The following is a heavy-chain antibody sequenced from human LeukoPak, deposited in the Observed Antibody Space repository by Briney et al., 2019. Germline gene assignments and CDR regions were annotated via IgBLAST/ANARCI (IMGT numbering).Heavy chain of an antibody. CDR3: ARLGDGDNLRYFDY. Sequence: SETLSLTCTVSGGSISSFYWSWIRQSPGKGLEWIGYIYYSGYTNYSPSLKSRLSISVDTSKNQFSLKLRSVTAADTAVYYCARLGDGDNLRYFDYWGQGTLVTVSS. CDR2: IYYSGYT. V-gene: IGHV4-59*08. CDR1: GGSISSFY. D-gene: IGHD5-24*01. J-gene: IGHJ4*02.